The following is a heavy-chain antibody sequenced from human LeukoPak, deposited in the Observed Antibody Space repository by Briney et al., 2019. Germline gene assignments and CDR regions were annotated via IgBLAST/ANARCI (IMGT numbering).Heavy chain of an antibody. V-gene: IGHV4-59*01. CDR3: ARNDVWSGYYNY. J-gene: IGHJ4*02. CDR2: IHYSGST. Sequence: SETLSLTCTVSGGSISGNYWSWIRQPPGKGLEWIGYIHYSGSTNYNPSLKSRVTISVDTSKNQFSLKLSSVTAADTAVYYCARNDVWSGYYNYWGQGTVVTVSS. CDR1: GGSISGNY. D-gene: IGHD3-3*01.